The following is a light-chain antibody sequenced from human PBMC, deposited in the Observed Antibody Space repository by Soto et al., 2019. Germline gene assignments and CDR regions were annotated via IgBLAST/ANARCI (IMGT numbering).Light chain of an antibody. Sequence: QSVLTQPASVSGSPGQSITISCTGSSSDVGGYDYVSWYQQHPGKAPKLMIYDVSNRPSGVSNRFSGSKSGHTASLTISGLQAEDEADYYCSSYATSNTLDVLFGGGTKLTVL. CDR3: SSYATSNTLDVL. CDR2: DVS. J-gene: IGLJ2*01. CDR1: SSDVGGYDY. V-gene: IGLV2-14*03.